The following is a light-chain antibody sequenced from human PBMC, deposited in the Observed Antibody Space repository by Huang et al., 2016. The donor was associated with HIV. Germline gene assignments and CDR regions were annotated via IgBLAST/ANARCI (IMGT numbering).Light chain of an antibody. Sequence: EIVLAQSPVTLSLSPGERATLACRASQSVSVYLAWYQQKAGQPPRLLISHASNRATGIPGRVRGSWSGTDFTLTISSLEPEDFAVYYCQQRSDWPPTFGRGTKVEIK. CDR2: HAS. J-gene: IGKJ1*01. CDR1: QSVSVY. CDR3: QQRSDWPPT. V-gene: IGKV3-11*01.